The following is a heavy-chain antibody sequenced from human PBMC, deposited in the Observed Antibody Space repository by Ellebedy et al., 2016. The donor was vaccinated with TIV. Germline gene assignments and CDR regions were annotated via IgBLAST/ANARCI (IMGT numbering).Heavy chain of an antibody. CDR2: ISGYNGNT. CDR1: GYTFTNYG. Sequence: AASVKVSCKASGYTFTNYGISWVRQAPGQGLEWMGWISGYNGNTYSAQKRQGRVTMNTDTSTSTAYMDLRSLRSDDTAVYYCARFVDGDYEDYWGQGALVTVSS. CDR3: ARFVDGDYEDY. D-gene: IGHD4-17*01. V-gene: IGHV1-18*04. J-gene: IGHJ4*02.